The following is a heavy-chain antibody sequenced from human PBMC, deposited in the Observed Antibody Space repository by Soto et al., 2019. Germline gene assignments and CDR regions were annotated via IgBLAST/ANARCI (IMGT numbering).Heavy chain of an antibody. CDR2: IYYSGST. J-gene: IGHJ6*02. CDR1: GGSIGSGGYY. Sequence: PSETLSLTCTVSGGSIGSGGYYWSWIRQHPGKGLEWIGYIYYSGSTYYNPSLKSRVTISVDTSKNQFSLKLSSVTAADTAVYYCARDSRLVTIFWAYGMDVWGQGTTVTVSS. V-gene: IGHV4-31*03. CDR3: ARDSRLVTIFWAYGMDV. D-gene: IGHD3-9*01.